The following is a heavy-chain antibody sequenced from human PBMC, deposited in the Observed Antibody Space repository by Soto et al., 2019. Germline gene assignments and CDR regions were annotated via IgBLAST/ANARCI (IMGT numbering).Heavy chain of an antibody. CDR1: GFTFSSYA. CDR3: ARRSSGWYFDY. V-gene: IGHV3-23*01. J-gene: IGHJ4*02. Sequence: EVQLLESGGGLVQPGGSLRLSCAASGFTFSSYAMSWVRQAPGKGLEWVSVISGSGDSTYYTNSVKGRFTISRDNSKNTAYLQMNSLRAEDTAVYYCARRSSGWYFDYWGQGTLVTVSS. CDR2: ISGSGDST. D-gene: IGHD6-19*01.